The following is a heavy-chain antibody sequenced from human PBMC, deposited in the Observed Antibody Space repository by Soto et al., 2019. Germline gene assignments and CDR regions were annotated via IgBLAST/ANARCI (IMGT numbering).Heavy chain of an antibody. J-gene: IGHJ4*02. Sequence: SETLSLTCAVYGESFSGYYLCWIRQPPGKGLEWIGEINHSGSTNYNPSLKSRVTISVDTSKNQFSLKLSSVAAADTAVYYCAREPPYDFWSGYDEPGFDYWGQGTMVTVSS. CDR1: GESFSGYY. D-gene: IGHD3-3*01. CDR3: AREPPYDFWSGYDEPGFDY. CDR2: INHSGST. V-gene: IGHV4-34*01.